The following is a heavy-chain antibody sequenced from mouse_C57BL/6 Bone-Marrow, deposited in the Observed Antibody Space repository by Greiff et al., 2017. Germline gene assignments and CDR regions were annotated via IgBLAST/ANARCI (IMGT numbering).Heavy chain of an antibody. CDR3: GYGGFAY. D-gene: IGHD2-2*01. CDR2: ISTYYGDA. Sequence: VKAVESGPELVRPGVSVKISCKGSGYTFTDYAMHRVKQSHAKSLEWIGVISTYYGDASYNQKFKDKATMTVDKSSSTAYMELARLTSEDSAVCRHGYGGFAYWGQGTLVTVSA. CDR1: GYTFTDYA. V-gene: IGHV1-67*01. J-gene: IGHJ3*01.